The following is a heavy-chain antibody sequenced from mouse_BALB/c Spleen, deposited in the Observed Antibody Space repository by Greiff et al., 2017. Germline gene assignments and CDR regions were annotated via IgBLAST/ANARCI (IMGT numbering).Heavy chain of an antibody. V-gene: IGHV1S34*01. Sequence: LVKTGASVKISCKASGYSFTGYYMHWVKQSHGQSLEWIGYISCYNGATSYNQKFKGKATFTVDTSSSTAYMQFNSLTSEDSAVYYCARDGYDGGFAYWGQGTLVTVSA. CDR1: GYSFTGYY. CDR3: ARDGYDGGFAY. J-gene: IGHJ3*01. CDR2: ISCYNGAT. D-gene: IGHD2-2*01.